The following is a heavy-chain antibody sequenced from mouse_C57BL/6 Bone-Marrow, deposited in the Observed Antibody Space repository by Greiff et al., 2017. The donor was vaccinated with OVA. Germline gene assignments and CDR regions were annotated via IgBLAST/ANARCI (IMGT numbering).Heavy chain of an antibody. CDR2: ISSGGDYI. V-gene: IGHV5-9-1*02. D-gene: IGHD1-1*01. J-gene: IGHJ3*01. CDR1: GFTFSSYA. CDR3: TRVYYYGSSAWFAY. Sequence: EVKLMESGAGLVKPGGSLKLSCAASGFTFSSYAMSWVRQTPEKRLEWVAYISSGGDYIYYADTVKGRFTISRDNARNTLYLQMSSLKSEDTAMYYCTRVYYYGSSAWFAYWGQGTLVTVSA.